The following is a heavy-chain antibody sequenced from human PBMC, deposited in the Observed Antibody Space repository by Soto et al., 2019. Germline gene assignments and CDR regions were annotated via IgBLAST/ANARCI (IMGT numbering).Heavy chain of an antibody. Sequence: EVQLLESGGGLVQPGGSLRLSCAASGFTFSSYAMSWVRQAPGKGLEWVSAISCSGGSTYYADSVKGRFTISRDNSKNTLYLQMNSLRAEDTAVYYCAKDFSNILTGYSYFDYWGQGTLVTVSS. J-gene: IGHJ4*02. CDR2: ISCSGGST. CDR3: AKDFSNILTGYSYFDY. D-gene: IGHD3-9*01. CDR1: GFTFSSYA. V-gene: IGHV3-23*01.